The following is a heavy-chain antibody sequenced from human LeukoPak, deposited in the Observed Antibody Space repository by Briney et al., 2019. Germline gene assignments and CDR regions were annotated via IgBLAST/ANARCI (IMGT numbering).Heavy chain of an antibody. J-gene: IGHJ4*02. CDR3: ARTARSVLFDY. CDR1: GGSISSYY. Sequence: SETLSLTCTVYGGSISSYYWSWIRQPPGKGLEWIGYIYYSGSTNYNPSLKSRVTISVDTSKNQFSLKLSSVTAADTAVYYCARTARSVLFDYWGQGTLVTVSS. V-gene: IGHV4-59*08. D-gene: IGHD2-21*02. CDR2: IYYSGST.